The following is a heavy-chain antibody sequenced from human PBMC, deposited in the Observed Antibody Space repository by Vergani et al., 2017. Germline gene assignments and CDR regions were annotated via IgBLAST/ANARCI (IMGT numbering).Heavy chain of an antibody. D-gene: IGHD4-17*01. CDR3: ARDLTFAGDYGDEGSFDY. CDR1: GFTFSSYG. V-gene: IGHV3-30*03. J-gene: IGHJ4*02. CDR2: ISYDGSNK. Sequence: QVQLVESGGGVVQPGRSLRLSCAASGFTFSSYGMHWVRQAPGKGLEWVAVISYDGSNKYYADSVKGRFTISRDNSKTTLYLQMNSLRAEDTAVYYCARDLTFAGDYGDEGSFDYWGQGTLVTVSS.